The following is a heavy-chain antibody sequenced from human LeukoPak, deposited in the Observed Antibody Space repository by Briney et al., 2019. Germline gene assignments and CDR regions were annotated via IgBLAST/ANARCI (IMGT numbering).Heavy chain of an antibody. CDR1: GFTFTIFG. Sequence: GGSLRLSCAASGFTFTIFGLNWVRQAPGKGLEWVSSISSSSSYIYYADSVKGRFTISRDNAKNSLYLQMNSLRAEDTAVYYCARDPPVSFDYWGQGTLVTVSS. CDR2: ISSSSSYI. V-gene: IGHV3-21*01. J-gene: IGHJ4*02. CDR3: ARDPPVSFDY.